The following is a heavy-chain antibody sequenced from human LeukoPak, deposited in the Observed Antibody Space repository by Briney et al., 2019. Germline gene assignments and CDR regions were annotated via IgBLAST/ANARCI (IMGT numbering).Heavy chain of an antibody. J-gene: IGHJ3*02. V-gene: IGHV1-18*01. CDR3: ARSLLVVPDASGEHDAFDM. CDR1: GYSFTHYG. Sequence: ASVKASCKTSGYSFTHYGITWVRQAPGQGLEWVGWISAYNGDTKYAQNFQDRVTMTTDTSTSTAYMELRSLTSDDTAVYYCARSLLVVPDASGEHDAFDMWGQGTMVTVSS. D-gene: IGHD2-8*02. CDR2: ISAYNGDT.